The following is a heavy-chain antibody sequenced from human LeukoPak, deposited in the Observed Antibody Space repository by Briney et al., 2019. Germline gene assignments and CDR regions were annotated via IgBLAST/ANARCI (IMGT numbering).Heavy chain of an antibody. Sequence: SETLSLTCTVSGGSISSYYWSWIRQPPGKGLEWIGYIYYSGSTNYNPSLKSRVTISVDTSKNQFSLKLSSVTAADTAVYYCAGHPYDILTGYASFDYWGQGTLVTVSS. CDR3: AGHPYDILTGYASFDY. D-gene: IGHD3-9*01. J-gene: IGHJ4*02. V-gene: IGHV4-59*08. CDR1: GGSISSYY. CDR2: IYYSGST.